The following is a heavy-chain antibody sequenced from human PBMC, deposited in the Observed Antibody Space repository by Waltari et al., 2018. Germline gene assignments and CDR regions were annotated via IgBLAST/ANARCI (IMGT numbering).Heavy chain of an antibody. CDR1: GGTCSSYA. Sequence: QVQLVQSGAEVKKPGSSVKVSCKASGGTCSSYAISWVRQAPGQGLEWMGGIIPIFGTANYAQKFQGRVTINADESTSTAYMELSSLRSEDTAVYYCARGSKGHYARYYFDYWGQGTLVTVSS. D-gene: IGHD4-17*01. CDR2: IIPIFGTA. CDR3: ARGSKGHYARYYFDY. J-gene: IGHJ4*02. V-gene: IGHV1-69*12.